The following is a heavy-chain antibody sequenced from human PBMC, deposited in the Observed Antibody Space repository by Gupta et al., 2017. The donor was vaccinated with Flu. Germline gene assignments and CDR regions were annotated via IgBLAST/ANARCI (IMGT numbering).Heavy chain of an antibody. CDR2: IKQDGSEK. Sequence: EVQLVESGGGLVQPGGSLRLSCGAPGFTFSSYWMSWVRQAPGKGLEWVANIKQDGSEKYHVDSVKGRFTISRDNAKNSLYLQMNSLRAEDTAVYYCARGYTDYGDAFDIWGQGTMVTVSS. D-gene: IGHD4-17*01. CDR3: ARGYTDYGDAFDI. CDR1: GFTFSSYW. V-gene: IGHV3-7*01. J-gene: IGHJ3*02.